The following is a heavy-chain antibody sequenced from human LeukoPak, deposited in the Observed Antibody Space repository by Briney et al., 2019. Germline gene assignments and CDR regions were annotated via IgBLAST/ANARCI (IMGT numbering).Heavy chain of an antibody. CDR2: INPNSGGT. J-gene: IGHJ4*02. V-gene: IGHV1-2*06. D-gene: IGHD3-22*01. CDR1: GYTFTGYY. CDR3: ARDPEYYYDSSGLDSGDDY. Sequence: ASVKVSCKASGYTFTGYYMHWVRQAPGQGLERMGRINPNSGGTNYAQKFQGRVTMTRDTSISTAYMELSRLRSDDTAVYYCARDPEYYYDSSGLDSGDDYWGQGTLVTVSS.